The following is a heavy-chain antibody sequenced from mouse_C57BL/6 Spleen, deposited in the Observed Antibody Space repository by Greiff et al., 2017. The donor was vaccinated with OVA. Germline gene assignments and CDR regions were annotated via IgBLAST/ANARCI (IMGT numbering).Heavy chain of an antibody. D-gene: IGHD2-4*01. CDR2: IYPGDGDT. J-gene: IGHJ4*01. V-gene: IGHV1-82*01. Sequence: QVHVKQSGPELVKPGASVKISCKASGYAFSSSWMNWVKQRPGKGLEWIGRIYPGDGDTNYNGKFKGKATLTADKSSSTAYMQLSSLTSEDSAVYFCARSGYDYDDYYYYAMDYWGQGTSVTVSS. CDR1: GYAFSSSW. CDR3: ARSGYDYDDYYYYAMDY.